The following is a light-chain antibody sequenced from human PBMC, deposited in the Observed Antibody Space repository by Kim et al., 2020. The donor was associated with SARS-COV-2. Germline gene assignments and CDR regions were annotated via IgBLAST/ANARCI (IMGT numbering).Light chain of an antibody. J-gene: IGLJ2*01. V-gene: IGLV1-51*01. CDR2: DNN. CDR3: GTWDSSLSVVV. Sequence: QLPSVSAAPGQKVTISCSGSSSNIGNNYVSWYQQLPGTAPKLLIYDNNNRPSGIPDRFSGSKSGTSATLGITGLQTGDEADYYCGTWDSSLSVVVFG. CDR1: SSNIGNNY.